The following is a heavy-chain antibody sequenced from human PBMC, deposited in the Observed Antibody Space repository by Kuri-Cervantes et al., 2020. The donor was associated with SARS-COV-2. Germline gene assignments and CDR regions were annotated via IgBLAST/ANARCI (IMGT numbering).Heavy chain of an antibody. CDR2: IYSGGST. D-gene: IGHD6-13*01. CDR1: GFTVSSNY. CDR3: ARDRGYSSSWPYYYYGMDV. J-gene: IGHJ6*02. V-gene: IGHV3-53*01. Sequence: GESLKISCAASGFTVSSNYMSWVRQAPGKGLEWVSVIYSGGSTYYADSVKGRFTISRDNSKNTLYLQMNSLRAEDTAVYYCARDRGYSSSWPYYYYGMDVWGQGTTVTVSS.